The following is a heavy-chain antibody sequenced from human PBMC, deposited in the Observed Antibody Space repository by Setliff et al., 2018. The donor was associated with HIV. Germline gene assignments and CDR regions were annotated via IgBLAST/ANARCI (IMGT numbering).Heavy chain of an antibody. V-gene: IGHV4-39*07. D-gene: IGHD1-26*01. CDR2: IYYSGSTYYYGGST. CDR3: ARSTVGAGASFP. Sequence: PSETLSLTCTVSGGSISSSIYYWGWIRQPPGKGLEWIGFIYYSGSTYYYGGSTYYNPSLKSRVTISVDTSKNQFSLRLTSLTAADTAIYYCARSTVGAGASFPWGRGILVTVSS. J-gene: IGHJ5*02. CDR1: GGSISSSIYY.